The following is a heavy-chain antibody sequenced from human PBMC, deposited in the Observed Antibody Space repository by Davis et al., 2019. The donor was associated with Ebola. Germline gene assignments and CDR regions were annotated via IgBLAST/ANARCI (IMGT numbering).Heavy chain of an antibody. CDR2: MGHDGTTK. CDR3: ARGDNYYGLDV. CDR1: TFSFNVYA. Sequence: PGGSLRLSCGASTFSFNVYAMHWVRQAPGKGQDWVAVMGHDGTTKTYADSVKGRFIISRDNSKNTMSLQMNSLGADDTAVYYCARGDNYYGLDVWGQGTTVTVSS. V-gene: IGHV3-30*14. J-gene: IGHJ6*02.